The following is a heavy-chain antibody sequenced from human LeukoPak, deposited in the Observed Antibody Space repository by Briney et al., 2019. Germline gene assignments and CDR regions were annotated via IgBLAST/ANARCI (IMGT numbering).Heavy chain of an antibody. CDR3: ARDHKGYCSSTSCSYYYYYYMDV. D-gene: IGHD2-2*01. V-gene: IGHV4-4*07. CDR1: GGSLSSYY. CDR2: IYTSGST. Sequence: TSSETLSLTCTVSGGSLSSYYWSWIRQPAGKGLEWIGRIYTSGSTNYNPSLKSRVTMSVDTSKNQFSLKLSSVTAADTAVYYCARDHKGYCSSTSCSYYYYYYMDVWGKGTTVTVSS. J-gene: IGHJ6*03.